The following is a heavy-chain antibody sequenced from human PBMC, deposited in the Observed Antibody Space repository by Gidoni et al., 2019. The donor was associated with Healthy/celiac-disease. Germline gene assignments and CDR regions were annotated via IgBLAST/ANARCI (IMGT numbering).Heavy chain of an antibody. V-gene: IGHV3-30*18. CDR2: ISYDGSNK. CDR1: GFTFSRYG. Sequence: QVQLVESGGGVVQPGRSLRLSCAACGFTFSRYGMHWVRQAPGKGLEWVAVISYDGSNKYYADSVKGRFTISRDNSKNTLYLQMNSLRAEDTAVYYCAKDLCSSGWYRDAFDIWGQGTMVTVSS. J-gene: IGHJ3*02. D-gene: IGHD6-19*01. CDR3: AKDLCSSGWYRDAFDI.